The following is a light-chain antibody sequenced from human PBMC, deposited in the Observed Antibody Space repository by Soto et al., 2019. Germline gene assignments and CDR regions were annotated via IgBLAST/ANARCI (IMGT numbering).Light chain of an antibody. CDR3: QQSYSTPFT. Sequence: DIQMTQSPSSLSASVGDRVTITCRASQSISSYLNWYQQKPGKAPKLLIYTASSLQSGVPSRFSGSGSGTDFTLTISSLQPEDFATYYCQQSYSTPFTFGXGTKXXXK. CDR2: TAS. J-gene: IGKJ4*01. V-gene: IGKV1-39*01. CDR1: QSISSY.